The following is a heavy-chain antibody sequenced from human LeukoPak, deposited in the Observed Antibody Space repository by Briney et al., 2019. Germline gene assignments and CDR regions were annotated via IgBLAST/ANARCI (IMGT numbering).Heavy chain of an antibody. D-gene: IGHD3-22*01. V-gene: IGHV4-39*01. J-gene: IGHJ3*02. CDR3: ARRYYDSSGFDAFDI. CDR1: GGSISSSSYY. Sequence: SETLSLTCTVSGGSISSSSYYWGWIRQPPGKGLEWIGSIYYSGSTYYNPSLKSRVTISEDTSKNQFSLKLSSVTAADTAVYYCARRYYDSSGFDAFDIWGQGTMVTVSS. CDR2: IYYSGST.